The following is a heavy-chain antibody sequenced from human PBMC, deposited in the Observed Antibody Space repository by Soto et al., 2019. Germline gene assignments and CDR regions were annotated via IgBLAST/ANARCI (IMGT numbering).Heavy chain of an antibody. CDR3: ASSDSSGWYPDYYYGMDV. Sequence: ETLSLTCTVSGGSISSSSYYWGWIRQPPGKGLEWIGSIYYSGSTYYNPSLKSRVTISVDTSKNQFSLKLSSVTAADTAVYYCASSDSSGWYPDYYYGMDVWGQGTTVTVSS. D-gene: IGHD6-19*01. CDR1: GGSISSSSYY. J-gene: IGHJ6*02. V-gene: IGHV4-39*01. CDR2: IYYSGST.